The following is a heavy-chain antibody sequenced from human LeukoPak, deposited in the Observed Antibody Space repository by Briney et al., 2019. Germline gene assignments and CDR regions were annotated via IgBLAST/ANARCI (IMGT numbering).Heavy chain of an antibody. V-gene: IGHV4-30-4*01. J-gene: IGHJ4*02. CDR1: GGSISSGDYY. Sequence: TSETLSLTCTVPGGSISSGDYYWSWIRQPPGKGLEWIGYIYYSGSTYYNPSLKSRVTISVDTSKNQFSLKLSSVTAADTAVYYCAREPNSIDPYYFDYWGQGTLVTVSS. CDR3: AREPNSIDPYYFDY. D-gene: IGHD4-11*01. CDR2: IYYSGST.